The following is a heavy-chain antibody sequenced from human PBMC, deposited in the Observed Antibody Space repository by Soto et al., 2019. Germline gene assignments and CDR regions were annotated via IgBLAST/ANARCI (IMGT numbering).Heavy chain of an antibody. Sequence: ASVKVSCKASGYTFTSYAMHWVRQAPGQRLEWVGWINAGNGNTKYSQKFQGRVTISRDNAKNTLYLQMNSLRAEDTAVYYCVRDDIGLGIDYWGLGTLVTVSS. J-gene: IGHJ4*02. CDR2: INAGNGNT. D-gene: IGHD1-26*01. CDR1: GYTFTSYA. V-gene: IGHV1-3*01. CDR3: VRDDIGLGIDY.